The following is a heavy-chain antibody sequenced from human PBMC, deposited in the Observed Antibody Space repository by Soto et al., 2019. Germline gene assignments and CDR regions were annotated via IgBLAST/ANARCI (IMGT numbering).Heavy chain of an antibody. CDR1: GFTFDDYA. CDR3: AKDGGGYGDKDYFDY. CDR2: ISWNSGSI. V-gene: IGHV3-9*01. J-gene: IGHJ4*02. D-gene: IGHD4-17*01. Sequence: GGSLRLSCAASGFTFDDYAMHWVRQAPGKGLEWVSGISWNSGSIGYADSVKGRFTISRDNAKNSLYLQMNSLRVEDTALYYCAKDGGGYGDKDYFDYWGQGTLVTVSS.